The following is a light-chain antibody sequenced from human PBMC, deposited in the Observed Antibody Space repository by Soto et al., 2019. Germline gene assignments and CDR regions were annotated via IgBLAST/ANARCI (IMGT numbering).Light chain of an antibody. V-gene: IGLV2-8*01. CDR3: SSYVGSNNYV. Sequence: QSALTQPPSASGSPGQSVTISCIGASSDVGRYNYVSWYQQHPGKAPKLIIYEVTKRPSGVPDRFSGSKSGNTASLTVSGLQADDDADYFCSSYVGSNNYVFGTGTKVTV. CDR1: SSDVGRYNY. CDR2: EVT. J-gene: IGLJ1*01.